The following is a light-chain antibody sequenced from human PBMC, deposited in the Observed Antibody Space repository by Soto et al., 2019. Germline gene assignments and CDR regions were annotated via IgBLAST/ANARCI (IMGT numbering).Light chain of an antibody. Sequence: QSALTQHASVSGYPGQSITISCTGTSSDVGGYNYVSWYQQHPGKAPKLMIYDVSNRPSGVSNGFSGSKSGNTASLTISGLQAEDDADYYCSSCTSSRYVFRTGSKVTVL. CDR2: DVS. CDR1: SSDVGGYNY. CDR3: SSCTSSRYV. V-gene: IGLV2-14*01. J-gene: IGLJ1*01.